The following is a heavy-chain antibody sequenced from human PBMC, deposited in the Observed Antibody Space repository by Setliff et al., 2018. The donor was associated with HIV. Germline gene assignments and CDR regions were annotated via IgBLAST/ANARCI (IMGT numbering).Heavy chain of an antibody. J-gene: IGHJ5*02. Sequence: PSETLSLTCTVSGGSISSRSYYWSWLRQPAGKGLEWVGPIYYTGIPTYNPSLSSRVTISVDTSKNQFSLKLTSVTAADTAFYYCARVSRLHPFDPWGQGVLVTVSS. CDR2: IYYTGIP. D-gene: IGHD2-15*01. CDR1: GGSISSRSYY. CDR3: ARVSRLHPFDP. V-gene: IGHV4-61*10.